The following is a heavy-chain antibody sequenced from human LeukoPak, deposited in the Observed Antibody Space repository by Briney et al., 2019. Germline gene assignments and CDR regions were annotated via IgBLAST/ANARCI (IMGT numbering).Heavy chain of an antibody. CDR3: VKDFKVATIV. CDR2: ISTHGGGT. V-gene: IGHV3-64D*09. CDR1: GFTFSISS. D-gene: IGHD5-12*01. Sequence: PGGSLRLSCSASGFTFSISSMYWVRQAPRKGLEYVSTISTHGGGTYYADSVKGRFTVSRDNSKNTLYLQMSSLRAEDTAVYYCVKDFKVATIVWGQGPMVTVSS. J-gene: IGHJ3*01.